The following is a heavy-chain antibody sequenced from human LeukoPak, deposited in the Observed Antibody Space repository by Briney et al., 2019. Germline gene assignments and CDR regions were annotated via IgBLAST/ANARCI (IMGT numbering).Heavy chain of an antibody. J-gene: IGHJ5*02. D-gene: IGHD1-26*01. Sequence: SEALSLTCAVYGGSFSGYYWSWIRQPPGKGLEWIGEINHSGSTNYNPSLKSRVTISVDTSKNQFSLKLSSVTAADTAVYYCARNGVGATRNWFDPWGQGTLVTVSS. CDR2: INHSGST. CDR1: GGSFSGYY. V-gene: IGHV4-34*01. CDR3: ARNGVGATRNWFDP.